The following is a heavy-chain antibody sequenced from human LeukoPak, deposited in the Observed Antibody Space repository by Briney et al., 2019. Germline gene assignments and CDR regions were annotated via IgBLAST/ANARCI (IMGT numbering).Heavy chain of an antibody. CDR2: ISSSSSYI. V-gene: IGHV3-21*04. CDR3: ARGRTSIAVAGTGIYYYYGMDV. Sequence: PGGSLRLSCAASGFTFSSYSMNWVRQAPGKGLEWVSSISSSSSYIYYADSVKGRFTISRDNAKNSLYLQMNSLRAEDTAVYYCARGRTSIAVAGTGIYYYYGMDVWGQGTTVTVSS. D-gene: IGHD6-19*01. J-gene: IGHJ6*02. CDR1: GFTFSSYS.